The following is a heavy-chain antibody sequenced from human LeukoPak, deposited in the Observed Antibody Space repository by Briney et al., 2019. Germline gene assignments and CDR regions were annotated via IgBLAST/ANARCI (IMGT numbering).Heavy chain of an antibody. CDR1: GYTFSTYG. Sequence: ASVKVSCKASGYTFSTYGINWVRQAPGQGLEWMGWISAYNGNTNYAQKLQGRVTMTTDTSTSTAYMELWSLRSDDTAVYYCARDDALVATGSFDYWGQGTLVTVSS. D-gene: IGHD5-12*01. CDR3: ARDDALVATGSFDY. J-gene: IGHJ4*02. CDR2: ISAYNGNT. V-gene: IGHV1-18*01.